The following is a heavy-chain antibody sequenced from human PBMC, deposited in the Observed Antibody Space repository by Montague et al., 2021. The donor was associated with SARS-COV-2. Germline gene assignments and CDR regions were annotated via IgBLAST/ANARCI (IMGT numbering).Heavy chain of an antibody. CDR3: ARDYYDSTGLDWFDP. CDR1: GGSIITGSNFY. V-gene: IGHV4-61*02. J-gene: IGHJ5*02. Sequence: TLSLTCAVSGGSIITGSNFYWGWIRRSAGKGLEWIGRIHSSGGTNYNPSLTSRLTMSVDSSANQFSLKLTSVTAADTAVYYCARDYYDSTGLDWFDPWGQGLLVTVSS. CDR2: IHSSGGT. D-gene: IGHD3-22*01.